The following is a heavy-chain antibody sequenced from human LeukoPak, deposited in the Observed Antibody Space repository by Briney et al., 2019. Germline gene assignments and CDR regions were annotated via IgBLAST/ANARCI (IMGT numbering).Heavy chain of an antibody. CDR1: GFTFSSYG. CDR3: AKDGSGWYGY. V-gene: IGHV3-23*01. J-gene: IGHJ4*02. CDR2: ISGSGGST. D-gene: IGHD6-19*01. Sequence: GGSLRLSCAASGFTFSSYGMSWVRQAPGKGLEWVSAISGSGGSTYYADSVKGRFAISRDNSKNTLYLQMNSLRAEDTAVYYCAKDGSGWYGYWGQGTLVTVSS.